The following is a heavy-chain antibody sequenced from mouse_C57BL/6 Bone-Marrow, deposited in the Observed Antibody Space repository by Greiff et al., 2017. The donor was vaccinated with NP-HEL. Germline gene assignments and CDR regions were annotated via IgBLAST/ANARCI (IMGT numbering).Heavy chain of an antibody. CDR1: GYTFTSYW. CDR2: IDTSDSYT. V-gene: IGHV1-69*01. Sequence: VQLQQPGAELVMPGASVKLSCKASGYTFTSYWMHWVKQRPGQGLEWIGEIDTSDSYTNYNQKFKGKSTLTVDKSSSTAYMQLSSLTSEDSAVYYCARDDYDLDYWGQGTTLTVSS. CDR3: ARDDYDLDY. J-gene: IGHJ2*01. D-gene: IGHD2-4*01.